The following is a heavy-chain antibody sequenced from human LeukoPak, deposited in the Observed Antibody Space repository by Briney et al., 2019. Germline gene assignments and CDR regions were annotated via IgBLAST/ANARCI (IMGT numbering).Heavy chain of an antibody. Sequence: GESLKISCKGSGYSFTSYWIGWGRQMPGKGLWWMGIIYPCDSDTRYSPSFQGQVTISADKSISTAFLQWSSLKASDTAMYYCARADSSGWYFDYWGQGTLVTVSS. J-gene: IGHJ4*02. CDR3: ARADSSGWYFDY. D-gene: IGHD6-19*01. CDR1: GYSFTSYW. CDR2: IYPCDSDT. V-gene: IGHV5-51*01.